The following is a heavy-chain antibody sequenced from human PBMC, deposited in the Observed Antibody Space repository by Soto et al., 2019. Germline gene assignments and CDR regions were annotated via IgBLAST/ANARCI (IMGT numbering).Heavy chain of an antibody. D-gene: IGHD3-3*01. Sequence: QITLNESGPTQVKPRQTPTLTCTFSGFSLTTSGLGVGWIRQSPGKAPEWLALIYCDDDKRYSPSLKSTLTIRKDTSKNQVVRTMADLAPADAATYFCAHRVLRTVFGLVTTTAIYFDFWGQGTPVAVSS. CDR1: GFSLTTSGLG. CDR2: IYCDDDK. J-gene: IGHJ4*02. V-gene: IGHV2-5*02. CDR3: AHRVLRTVFGLVTTTAIYFDF.